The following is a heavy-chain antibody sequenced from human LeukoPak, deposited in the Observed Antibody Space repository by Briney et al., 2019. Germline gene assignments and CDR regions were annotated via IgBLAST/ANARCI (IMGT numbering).Heavy chain of an antibody. CDR1: GFTFSSYA. CDR2: ISYDGSNK. Sequence: GGSLRLSCAAPGFTFSSYAMPWVRQAPGKGLEWVAVISYDGSNKYYADSVKGRFTLSRDNSKNTLYLQMNSLRAEDTAVYYCARHSSSFWDYWGQGTLVTVSS. V-gene: IGHV3-30-3*01. D-gene: IGHD6-6*01. J-gene: IGHJ4*02. CDR3: ARHSSSFWDY.